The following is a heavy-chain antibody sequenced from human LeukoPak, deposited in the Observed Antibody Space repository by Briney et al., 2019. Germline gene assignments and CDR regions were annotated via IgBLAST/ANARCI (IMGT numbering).Heavy chain of an antibody. Sequence: SSVKVSCKASGGTFSSYAVNWVRQAPGQGLEWMGGIIPIFGTPDYAQKFQGRVTIIRDESTSTAHMELSSLRSEDTAVYYCASPVIAAAGHGAFNIWGQGTMVTVSS. CDR3: ASPVIAAAGHGAFNI. CDR2: IIPIFGTP. CDR1: GGTFSSYA. V-gene: IGHV1-69*05. D-gene: IGHD6-13*01. J-gene: IGHJ3*02.